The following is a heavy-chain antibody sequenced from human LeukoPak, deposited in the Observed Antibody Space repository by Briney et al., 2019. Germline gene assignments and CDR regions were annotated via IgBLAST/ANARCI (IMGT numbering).Heavy chain of an antibody. CDR3: AELGITMIGGV. CDR2: INWNGGST. J-gene: IGHJ6*04. Sequence: RAGGSLRLSCAASGFSFDDYGMSWVRQAPGKGLEWVSGINWNGGSTGYADSVKGRFTISRDNAKNSLSLQMNSLRVEDTALYYCAELGITMIGGVWGKGTTVTISS. CDR1: GFSFDDYG. D-gene: IGHD3-10*02. V-gene: IGHV3-20*04.